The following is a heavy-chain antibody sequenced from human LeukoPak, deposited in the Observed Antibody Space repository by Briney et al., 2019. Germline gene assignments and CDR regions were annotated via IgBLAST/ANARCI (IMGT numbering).Heavy chain of an antibody. CDR2: ISYDGSNT. D-gene: IGHD2-15*01. Sequence: GGSLRLSCAASGFTFSPYAMHWVRQAPGKGLEWVAVISYDGSNTYYADSVKGRFTISRDNSKSTLYLQMNSLRAEDTAVYYCAVLLLSAFDIWGQGTMVTVSS. CDR3: AVLLLSAFDI. CDR1: GFTFSPYA. J-gene: IGHJ3*02. V-gene: IGHV3-30-3*01.